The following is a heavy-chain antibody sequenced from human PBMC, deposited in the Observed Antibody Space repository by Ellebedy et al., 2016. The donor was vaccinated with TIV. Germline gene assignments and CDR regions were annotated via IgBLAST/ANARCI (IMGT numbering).Heavy chain of an antibody. CDR2: ISRSSTYI. V-gene: IGHV3-21*01. CDR3: AKDTGSGFV. CDR1: GFTFSSYS. D-gene: IGHD1-14*01. J-gene: IGHJ4*02. Sequence: GESLKISCAASGFTFSSYSINWVRQAPGKGLEWVSSISRSSTYIYYADSVKGRFATSRDNAKNSLYLQMNSLRGEDTAVYYCAKDTGSGFVWGRGALVTVSS.